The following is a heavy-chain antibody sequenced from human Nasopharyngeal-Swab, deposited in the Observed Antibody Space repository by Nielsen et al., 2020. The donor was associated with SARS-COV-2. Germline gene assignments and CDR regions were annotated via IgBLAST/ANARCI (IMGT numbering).Heavy chain of an antibody. CDR1: GFTVSSNY. V-gene: IGHV3-53*05. CDR3: AREQGDHFDY. J-gene: IGHJ4*02. D-gene: IGHD2-21*01. CDR2: IYSGGST. Sequence: GESLKISCAASGFTVSSNYMSWVRQAPGKGLEWVSVIYSGGSTYYADSVKGRFTISRDNSKNTLYLQMNSLRAEDTAVYYCAREQGDHFDYWGQGTLVTVSS.